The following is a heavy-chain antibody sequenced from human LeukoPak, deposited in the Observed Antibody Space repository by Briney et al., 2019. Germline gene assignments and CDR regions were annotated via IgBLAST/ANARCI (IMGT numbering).Heavy chain of an antibody. CDR3: ARESGYSYAPSFDD. V-gene: IGHV3-66*01. CDR2: IYSGGST. Sequence: GGSLRLSCAASGFTVSSNYMSWVRQAPGKGLEWVPLIYSGGSTDYADSVKGRFTISRDNSKNTLYLQMNSLRAEDTAVYYCARESGYSYAPSFDDWGQGTLVTVSS. CDR1: GFTVSSNY. J-gene: IGHJ4*02. D-gene: IGHD5-18*01.